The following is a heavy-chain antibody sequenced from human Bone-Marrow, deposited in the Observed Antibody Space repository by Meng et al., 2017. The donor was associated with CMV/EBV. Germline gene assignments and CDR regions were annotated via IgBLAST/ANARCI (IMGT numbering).Heavy chain of an antibody. CDR2: ISSSGSTI. V-gene: IGHV3-48*03. J-gene: IGHJ4*02. CDR1: GFTFSSYE. CDR3: AKDSPLFGSNTPYFDS. D-gene: IGHD4-23*01. Sequence: GEYLKIYCAASGFTFSSYEMNWVRQAPGKGLEWVSYISSSGSTIYYADSVKGRFTISRDNSKNTLYMQMNSLRPEDTAVYYCAKDSPLFGSNTPYFDSWGQGTLVTVSS.